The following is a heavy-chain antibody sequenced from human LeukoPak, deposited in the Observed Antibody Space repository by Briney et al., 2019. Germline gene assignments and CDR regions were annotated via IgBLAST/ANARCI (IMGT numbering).Heavy chain of an antibody. CDR3: ARENYYDSSGRDEFDY. Sequence: ASVKVSCKASGYTFTSYAMHWVRQAPGQRLEWMGWINAGNGNTKYSQKFQGRVTITRDTSASTAYMELSSLRSEDTAVYYCARENYYDSSGRDEFDYWGQGTLVTVSS. V-gene: IGHV1-3*01. CDR2: INAGNGNT. CDR1: GYTFTSYA. D-gene: IGHD3-22*01. J-gene: IGHJ4*02.